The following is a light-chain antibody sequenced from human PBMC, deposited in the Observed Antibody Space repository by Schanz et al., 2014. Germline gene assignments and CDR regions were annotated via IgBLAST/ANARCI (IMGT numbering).Light chain of an antibody. J-gene: IGLJ3*02. V-gene: IGLV2-11*01. Sequence: QSALTQPRSVSGSPGQSVTISCTGTSSDVGGYNSVSWFQQHPGRAPTLMIYDVSKRPSGVPDRFSGSQSGNTASLTISGLQAEDESDYYCCSYAGSRWVFGGGTKLTV. CDR2: DVS. CDR1: SSDVGGYNS. CDR3: CSYAGSRWV.